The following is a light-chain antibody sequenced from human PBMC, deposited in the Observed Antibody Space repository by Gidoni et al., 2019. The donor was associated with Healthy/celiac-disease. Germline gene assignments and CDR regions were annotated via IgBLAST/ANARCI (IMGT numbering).Light chain of an antibody. Sequence: EIVMRQSPATLSVSPGERATLSCMASQSVSSNLAWYQQKPGQAPKLLLYGASTMATGIPARFSGSGSWTEFTLPISSLQSEDFAVYYCQQYNNWPPNTFGQGTKLEIK. J-gene: IGKJ2*01. CDR3: QQYNNWPPNT. CDR2: GAS. CDR1: QSVSSN. V-gene: IGKV3-15*01.